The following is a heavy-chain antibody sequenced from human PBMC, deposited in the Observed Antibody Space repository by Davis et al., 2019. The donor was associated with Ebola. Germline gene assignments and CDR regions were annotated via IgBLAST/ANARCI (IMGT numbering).Heavy chain of an antibody. J-gene: IGHJ6*02. V-gene: IGHV3-23*01. CDR3: AKVKVVPAAMVGYYYYYYGMDV. Sequence: PGGSLRLSCAASGFTFSSYAMSWVRQAPGKGLEWVSAISGSGGSTYYADSVKGRFTISRGNSKNTLYLQMNSLRAEDTAVYYCAKVKVVPAAMVGYYYYYYGMDVWGQGTTVTVSS. CDR1: GFTFSSYA. D-gene: IGHD2-2*01. CDR2: ISGSGGST.